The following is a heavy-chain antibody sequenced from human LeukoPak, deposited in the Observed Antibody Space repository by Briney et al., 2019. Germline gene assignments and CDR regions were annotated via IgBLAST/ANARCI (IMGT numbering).Heavy chain of an antibody. Sequence: GASVKVSCKASGGTFSNYAISWVRQAPGQGLEWMGGIIPIFGTANYAQKFRGRVTITADKSTRTAYMELSSLRSEDTAVYYCARVDRYSRWGNYFDYWGQGTLVTVSS. D-gene: IGHD2-21*01. J-gene: IGHJ4*02. CDR3: ARVDRYSRWGNYFDY. V-gene: IGHV1-69*06. CDR2: IIPIFGTA. CDR1: GGTFSNYA.